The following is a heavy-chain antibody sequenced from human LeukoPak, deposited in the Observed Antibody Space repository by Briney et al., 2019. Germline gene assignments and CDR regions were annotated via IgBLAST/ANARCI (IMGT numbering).Heavy chain of an antibody. Sequence: SETLSPTCTVSGGSISSSSYYWGWIRQPPGKGLEWIGSIYYSGSTYYNPSLKSRVTISVDTSKNQFSLKLSSVTAADTAVYYCARLEEGYDFWSGYYIPNWFDPWGQGTLVTVSS. CDR3: ARLEEGYDFWSGYYIPNWFDP. V-gene: IGHV4-39*01. D-gene: IGHD3-3*01. CDR1: GGSISSSSYY. J-gene: IGHJ5*02. CDR2: IYYSGST.